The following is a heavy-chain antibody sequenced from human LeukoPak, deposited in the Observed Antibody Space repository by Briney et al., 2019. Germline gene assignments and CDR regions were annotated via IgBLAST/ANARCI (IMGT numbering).Heavy chain of an antibody. D-gene: IGHD6-19*01. CDR2: ISAYNGNT. CDR3: ARSIAVAGTHKYGMDV. CDR1: GYTFTSYG. J-gene: IGHJ6*02. Sequence: ASVKVSCKASGYTFTSYGISWVRQAPGQGLEWMGWISAYNGNTNYAQKLQGGVTMTTDTSTSTAYMELRSLRSDDTAVYYCARSIAVAGTHKYGMDVWGQGTTVTVSS. V-gene: IGHV1-18*01.